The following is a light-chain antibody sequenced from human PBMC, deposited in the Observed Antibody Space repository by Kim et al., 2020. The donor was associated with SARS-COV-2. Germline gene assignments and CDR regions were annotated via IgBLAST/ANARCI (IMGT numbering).Light chain of an antibody. Sequence: SSELTQDPAVSVALGQTVRITCQGDSLRSYYATWYQQKPGQAPIVVIFGITNRPSGIPDRFSGSSSGDTASLTIPGTQAGDEADYYCNSRSSNDNVLFGG. V-gene: IGLV3-19*01. J-gene: IGLJ2*01. CDR1: SLRSYY. CDR2: GIT. CDR3: NSRSSNDNVL.